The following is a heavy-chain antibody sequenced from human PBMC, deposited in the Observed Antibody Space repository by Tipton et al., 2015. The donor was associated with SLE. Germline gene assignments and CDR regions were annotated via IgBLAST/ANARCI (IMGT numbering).Heavy chain of an antibody. CDR3: TRSMVVTLDAFDI. V-gene: IGHV3-49*04. CDR2: IRSKAYGGTT. J-gene: IGHJ3*02. Sequence: SLRLSCTASGFTFGDYAMSWVRQAPGKGLEWVGVIRSKAYGGTTEYAASVKGRFTISRDDSKSIAYLQMNSLKTEDTAVYYCTRSMVVTLDAFDIWGQGTMVTVSS. CDR1: GFTFGDYA. D-gene: IGHD4-23*01.